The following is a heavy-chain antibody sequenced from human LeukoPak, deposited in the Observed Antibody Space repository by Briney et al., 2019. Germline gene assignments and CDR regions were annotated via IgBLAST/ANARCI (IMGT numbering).Heavy chain of an antibody. J-gene: IGHJ4*02. D-gene: IGHD4-17*01. CDR2: ICFGGSNR. V-gene: IGHV3-33*01. CDR1: GFTVSSYG. CDR3: SRGLDYGDSRGFDY. Sequence: PGRSLRLSCAASGFTVSSYGMRWVRQAPGKGLEWVSVICFGGSNRCYDDAVKVQFTISRDNSKYTLYLQMNRLRAEDTAVYYCSRGLDYGDSRGFDYWGQGTLVTVSS.